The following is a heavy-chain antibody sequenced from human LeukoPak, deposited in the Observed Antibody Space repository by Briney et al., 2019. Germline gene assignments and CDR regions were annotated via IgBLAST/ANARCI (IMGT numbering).Heavy chain of an antibody. CDR2: IKQEGSEK. CDR1: GFTFSRYW. CDR3: ARDQGDLWSGYSNYYYMDV. V-gene: IGHV3-7*01. D-gene: IGHD3-3*01. J-gene: IGHJ6*03. Sequence: GGSLRLSCAASGFTFSRYWMSWVRQAPGKGLEGVANIKQEGSEKNYVDSVKGRFSISGDNAKNSLHLQMNSLRAEDTAVYYCARDQGDLWSGYSNYYYMDVWGKGTTVIVSS.